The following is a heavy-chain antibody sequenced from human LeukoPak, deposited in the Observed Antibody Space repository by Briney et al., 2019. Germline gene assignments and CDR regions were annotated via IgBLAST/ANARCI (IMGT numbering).Heavy chain of an antibody. J-gene: IGHJ4*02. Sequence: TGGSLRLSCAASGFTVSSNYMSWVRQAPGKGLEWVSVIYSGGSTYYADSVKGRFTISRDNSKNTMYLQMNSLRAEDTAVYYCARRAGAYSHPYDYWGQGTLVTVSS. CDR2: IYSGGST. CDR3: ARRAGAYSHPYDY. V-gene: IGHV3-66*04. CDR1: GFTVSSNY. D-gene: IGHD4/OR15-4a*01.